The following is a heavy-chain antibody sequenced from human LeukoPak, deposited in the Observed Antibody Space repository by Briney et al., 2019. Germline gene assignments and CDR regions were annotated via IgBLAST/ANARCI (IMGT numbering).Heavy chain of an antibody. CDR2: ISSNSSYI. V-gene: IGHV3-21*01. CDR1: GFTFSSYS. J-gene: IGHJ3*02. CDR3: ARRDDYGDVQNAFDI. D-gene: IGHD4-17*01. Sequence: GGSLRLSCAASGFTFSSYSMNWVRQAPGKGLEWVSSISSNSSYIYYADSVKGRFTISRDNAKNSLYLQMNSLRAEDTAVYYCARRDDYGDVQNAFDIWGQGTMVTVSS.